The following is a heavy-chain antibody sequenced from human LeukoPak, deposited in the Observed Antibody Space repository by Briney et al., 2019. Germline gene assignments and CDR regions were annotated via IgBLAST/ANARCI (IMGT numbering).Heavy chain of an antibody. Sequence: XRQPPGXXXXXXGYIYYSGSTNYNPSLKSRVTISVDTSKNQFSLKLSSVTAADTAVYYCARERSTVAGNYLDYWGQGTLVTVSS. J-gene: IGHJ4*02. D-gene: IGHD6-19*01. CDR3: ARERSTVAGNYLDY. V-gene: IGHV4-59*01. CDR2: IYYSGST.